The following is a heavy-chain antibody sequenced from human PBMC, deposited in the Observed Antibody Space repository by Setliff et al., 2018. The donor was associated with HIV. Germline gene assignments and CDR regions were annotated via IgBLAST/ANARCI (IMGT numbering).Heavy chain of an antibody. CDR2: VYYSGST. Sequence: NPSETLSLTCAVYGVSFSGYYWSWIRQPPGKGLEWIGYVYYSGSTNYNPSLKSRVTISGDTSKNQFSLKMRSVTAADTAVYYCATSPAGEILGSRPFYFDYWGQGTLVTVSS. CDR3: ATSPAGEILGSRPFYFDY. J-gene: IGHJ4*02. V-gene: IGHV4-34*11. CDR1: GVSFSGYY. D-gene: IGHD3-10*01.